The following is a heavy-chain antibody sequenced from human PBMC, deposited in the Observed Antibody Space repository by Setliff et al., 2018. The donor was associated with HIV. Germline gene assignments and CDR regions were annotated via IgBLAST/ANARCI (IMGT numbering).Heavy chain of an antibody. Sequence: SETLSLTCSVSGDSIRGSGDYWSWVRQPAGKRPEWIGHIYVTGSTAYKPYLRGRATISLDTSKNQFSLKLTSVTAADTAVYFCARLSTGDLRLFEYWGHGALGTVSS. CDR1: GDSIRGSGDY. CDR3: ARLSTGDLRLFEY. CDR2: IYVTGST. V-gene: IGHV4-61*09. J-gene: IGHJ4*01. D-gene: IGHD4-17*01.